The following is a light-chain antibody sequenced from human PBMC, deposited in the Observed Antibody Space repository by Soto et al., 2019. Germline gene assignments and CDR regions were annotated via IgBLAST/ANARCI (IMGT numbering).Light chain of an antibody. CDR1: SSNIGSNT. J-gene: IGLJ3*02. Sequence: QSVLTQPPSASGTPGQRVTISCSGSSSNIGSNTVNWYQQVPGTAPKLLIYNNNQRPSGVPDRFSGSKSGTSASLAIDGLQSEDEADFYCAAWDDGLGDSIVFGGGTQLTVL. CDR3: AAWDDGLGDSIV. V-gene: IGLV1-44*01. CDR2: NNN.